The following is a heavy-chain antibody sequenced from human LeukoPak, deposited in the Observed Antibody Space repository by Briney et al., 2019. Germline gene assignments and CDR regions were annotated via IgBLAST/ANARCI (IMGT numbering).Heavy chain of an antibody. CDR1: GFTFNSYW. J-gene: IGHJ4*02. D-gene: IGHD6-6*01. Sequence: PGGSLRLSCAISGFTFNSYWMSWVRQAPGKGLEWVANIEHDGSEKYYVDSVKGRFTISRDSAKNSLYLQMNSLRAEDTAVYYCARDSRQLIYWGQGTLVTVSS. CDR2: IEHDGSEK. V-gene: IGHV3-7*01. CDR3: ARDSRQLIY.